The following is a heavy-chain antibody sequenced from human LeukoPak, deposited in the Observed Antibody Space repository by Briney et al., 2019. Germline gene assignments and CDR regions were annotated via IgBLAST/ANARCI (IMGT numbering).Heavy chain of an antibody. V-gene: IGHV1-46*01. D-gene: IGHD2-2*01. CDR1: GYTFTSYY. Sequence: ASVKVSCKASGYTFTSYYMHWVRQAPGQGLEWMGIINPSGGSTSYAQKFQGRVTMTRDTSTSTVYMELSSLRSEDTAVYYCARESSSVVVPAAAFDYRGQGTLVTVSS. CDR3: ARESSSVVVPAAAFDY. CDR2: INPSGGST. J-gene: IGHJ4*02.